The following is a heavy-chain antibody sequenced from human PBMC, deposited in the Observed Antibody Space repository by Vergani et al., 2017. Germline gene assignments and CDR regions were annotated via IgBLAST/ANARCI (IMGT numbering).Heavy chain of an antibody. J-gene: IGHJ4*02. V-gene: IGHV3-23*01. CDR1: GFTFSSYA. CDR2: ISGSGGST. CDR3: AKDLLAQGIVLMVYAGVDY. Sequence: EVQLLESGGGLVQPGGSLRLSCAASGFTFSSYAMSWVRQAPGKGLEWVSAISGSGGSTYYADSVKGRFTISRDNSKNTLYLQMNSLRAEDTAVYYCAKDLLAQGIVLMVYAGVDYWGQRTLVTVSS. D-gene: IGHD2-8*01.